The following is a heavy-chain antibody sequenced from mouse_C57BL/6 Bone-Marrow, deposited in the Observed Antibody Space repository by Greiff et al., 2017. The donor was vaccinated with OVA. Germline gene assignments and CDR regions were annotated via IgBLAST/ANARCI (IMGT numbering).Heavy chain of an antibody. D-gene: IGHD2-3*01. J-gene: IGHJ2*01. CDR2: IDPSDSYT. Sequence: QVQLQQPGAELVMPGASVKLSCKASGYTFTSYWMHWVKQRPGQGLEWIGEIDPSDSYTNYIQKFKGKSTLPVDKSSSTAYMQLSSLTSEDSAVYDWARDDGYPNYVDYWGQGTTLTVSS. CDR3: ARDDGYPNYVDY. CDR1: GYTFTSYW. V-gene: IGHV1-69*01.